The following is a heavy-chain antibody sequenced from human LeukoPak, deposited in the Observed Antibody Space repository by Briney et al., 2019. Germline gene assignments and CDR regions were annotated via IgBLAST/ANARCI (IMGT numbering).Heavy chain of an antibody. V-gene: IGHV3-48*03. CDR1: GFTFSSFD. CDR2: ISSSGSPI. CDR3: ATQGRSTKLGI. D-gene: IGHD2-2*01. J-gene: IGHJ3*02. Sequence: GGSLRLSCAASGFTFSSFDMNWVRQAPGKGLEWISYISSSGSPIYYADSVKGRFTISRNNAKNSLYLQMNSPRAEDTAVYYCATQGRSTKLGIWGQGTMVTVSS.